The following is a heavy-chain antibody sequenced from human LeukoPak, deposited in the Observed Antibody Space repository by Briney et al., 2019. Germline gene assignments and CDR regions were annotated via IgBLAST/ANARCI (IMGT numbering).Heavy chain of an antibody. D-gene: IGHD5-12*01. CDR2: ISGGGGRT. CDR1: GFTVSSNY. J-gene: IGHJ4*02. CDR3: AKSGADIVASILGVDY. V-gene: IGHV3-23*01. Sequence: GGSLRLSCAASGFTVSSNYMSWVRQAPGEGLEWVSGISGGGGRTDYADFVKGRFTISRDNSKNTLSLQMDSLRAEDTAVYYCAKSGADIVASILGVDYWGQGTLVTVSS.